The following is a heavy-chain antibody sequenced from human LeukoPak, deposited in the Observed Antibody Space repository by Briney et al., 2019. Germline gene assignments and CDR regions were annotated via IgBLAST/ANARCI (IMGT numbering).Heavy chain of an antibody. J-gene: IGHJ4*02. D-gene: IGHD1-26*01. V-gene: IGHV3-30*18. CDR3: AKDIAGGIAILDY. CDR2: ISYDGSNK. Sequence: PGRCLRLSCAASGFTFSSYGMHWVRQAPGKGLEWVAVISYDGSNKYYADSVKGRFTISRDNSKNTLYLQMNSLRAEDTALYYCAKDIAGGIAILDYWGQGTLVTVSS. CDR1: GFTFSSYG.